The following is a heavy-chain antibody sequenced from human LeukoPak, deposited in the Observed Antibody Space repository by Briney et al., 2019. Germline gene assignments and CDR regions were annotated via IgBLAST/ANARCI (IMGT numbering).Heavy chain of an antibody. Sequence: PGESLKISCKGSGYSFTSYWIGWVRQMPGKGLEWMGIIYPGDSDTRYSPSFQGQVTISADKSISTAYLQWSSLKASDTAMYYCARRARQYYYGSGVPLGAFDIWGQGTMVTVSS. J-gene: IGHJ3*02. V-gene: IGHV5-51*01. D-gene: IGHD3-10*01. CDR2: IYPGDSDT. CDR3: ARRARQYYYGSGVPLGAFDI. CDR1: GYSFTSYW.